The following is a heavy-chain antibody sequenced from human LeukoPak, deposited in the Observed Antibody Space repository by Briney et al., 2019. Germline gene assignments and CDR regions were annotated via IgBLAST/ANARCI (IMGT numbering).Heavy chain of an antibody. CDR1: GFTFSSYA. CDR3: AKDSGYYSYGRFDY. V-gene: IGHV3-23*01. CDR2: ISGSGGST. Sequence: GGSLRLSCAASGFTFSSYAMSWVRQAPGKGLEWVSAISGSGGSTYCADSVKGRFTISRDNSKNTLYLQMNSLRAEDTAVYYCAKDSGYYSYGRFDYWGQGTLVTVSS. J-gene: IGHJ4*02. D-gene: IGHD5-18*01.